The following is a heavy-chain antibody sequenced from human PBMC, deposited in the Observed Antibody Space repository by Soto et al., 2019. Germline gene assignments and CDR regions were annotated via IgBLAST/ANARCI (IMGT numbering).Heavy chain of an antibody. J-gene: IGHJ5*02. CDR2: FDPEDGET. D-gene: IGHD2-21*02. CDR1: GYTLTELS. Sequence: ASVKVSCKVSGYTLTELSMHWVRPAPGKGLVWMGGFDPEDGETIYAQKFQGRVTMTEDTSTDTAYMELSSLRSEDTAVYYCATAYCGGDCYSFWFDPWGQGTLVTVSS. V-gene: IGHV1-24*01. CDR3: ATAYCGGDCYSFWFDP.